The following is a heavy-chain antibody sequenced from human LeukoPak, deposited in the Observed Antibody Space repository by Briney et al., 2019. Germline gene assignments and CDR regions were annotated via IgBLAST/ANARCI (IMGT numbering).Heavy chain of an antibody. Sequence: ASVQVSCQASGYTFTSYYMHLVRQAPGQGLDWMGIINPSGCSTTSYAQKFQGRVNMTRDPSPSTVDMELYRLIYEDTVVVYCARASSSGRRFHYRGQGTLVTVSS. D-gene: IGHD3-22*01. CDR2: INPSGCSTT. V-gene: IGHV1-46*01. J-gene: IGHJ4*02. CDR3: ARASSSGRRFHY. CDR1: GYTFTSYY.